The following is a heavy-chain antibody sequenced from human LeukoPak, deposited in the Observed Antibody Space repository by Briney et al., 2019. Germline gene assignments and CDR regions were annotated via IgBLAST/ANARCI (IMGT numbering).Heavy chain of an antibody. D-gene: IGHD5-12*01. CDR1: GYTFTDYY. CDR3: ATGSEGGYAGIFDI. CDR2: VDPEDGET. Sequence: ASVKVSCKASGYTFTDYYMHWVQQAPGKGLEWMGRVDPEDGETIYAEKFQGRVTITADTSTDTAYMELSSLRSEDTAVYYCATGSEGGYAGIFDIWGQGTMVTVSS. V-gene: IGHV1-69-2*01. J-gene: IGHJ3*02.